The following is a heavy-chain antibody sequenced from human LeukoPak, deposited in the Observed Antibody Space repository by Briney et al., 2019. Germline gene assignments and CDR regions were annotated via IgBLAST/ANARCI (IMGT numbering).Heavy chain of an antibody. D-gene: IGHD5-12*01. CDR1: GYSFTTYW. CDR2: IYPGNSDT. Sequence: GESLKISCKGSGYSFTTYWIGWVRQMPGKGLEWMGIIYPGNSDTRYSPSFQGQVTISADNSISTAYLQWSSLKASDTAMYYCARSISGYYFDYWGQGTLVTVSS. CDR3: ARSISGYYFDY. V-gene: IGHV5-51*01. J-gene: IGHJ4*02.